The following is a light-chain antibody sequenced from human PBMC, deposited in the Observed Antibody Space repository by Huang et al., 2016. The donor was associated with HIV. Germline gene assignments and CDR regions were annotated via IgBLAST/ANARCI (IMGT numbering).Light chain of an antibody. CDR2: GAS. CDR3: QQDNNWPPMYT. CDR1: QSVSSN. Sequence: EIVMTQSPATLSVSPGERATLSCRASQSVSSNLAWYQQKPGQAPRRRIYGASTRATGIPARFSALGSGTEFTLTISSLQSEDVAVYYCQQDNNWPPMYTFGQGTSLEIK. J-gene: IGKJ2*01. V-gene: IGKV3-15*01.